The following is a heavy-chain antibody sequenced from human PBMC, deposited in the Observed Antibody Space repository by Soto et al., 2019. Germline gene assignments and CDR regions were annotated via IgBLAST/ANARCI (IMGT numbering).Heavy chain of an antibody. D-gene: IGHD2-2*01. CDR1: GFTFSSYS. J-gene: IGHJ4*02. CDR2: ISSSRGYV. V-gene: IGHV3-21*01. CDR3: AGGRSLTTNMDY. Sequence: EVQLVESGGGLVKPGESLRLSCAASGFTFSSYSMNWVRQAPGKGLEWVSSISSSRGYVSYADSVKGRFTISRDNAKNSLYLQMDSLRAEDTAVYYCAGGRSLTTNMDYWGQGTLVTVSS.